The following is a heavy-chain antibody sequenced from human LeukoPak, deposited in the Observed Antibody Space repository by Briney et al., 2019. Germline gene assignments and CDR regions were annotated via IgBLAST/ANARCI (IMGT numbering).Heavy chain of an antibody. CDR1: GYSFSSYW. CDR3: ARHPYISGKIIQIDY. CDR2: IYPGDSES. J-gene: IGHJ4*02. Sequence: GEPLKISCKGSGYSFSSYWFGWVRQMPGKGLEWMGIIYPGDSESRYSPSFQGQITISVDRSISTVYLQWSSLKASDTAMYYCARHPYISGKIIQIDYWGQGTLVTVSS. V-gene: IGHV5-51*01. D-gene: IGHD3-10*01.